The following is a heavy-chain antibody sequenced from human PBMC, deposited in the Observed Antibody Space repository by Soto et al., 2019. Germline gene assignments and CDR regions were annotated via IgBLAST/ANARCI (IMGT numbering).Heavy chain of an antibody. CDR2: ISDTGST. Sequence: PSETLSLTCSVTVGGSISSSSYYWAWIRQPPGKGLEYIGSISDTGSTFFNPSLESRATILADMSKSQVSLNLRSVTAADTAVYYCARDRWRLNTGDYYDSSGYSPEPVYYGMDVWGQGTTVTVSS. CDR1: VGGSISSSSYY. V-gene: IGHV4-39*02. J-gene: IGHJ6*02. CDR3: ARDRWRLNTGDYYDSSGYSPEPVYYGMDV. D-gene: IGHD3-22*01.